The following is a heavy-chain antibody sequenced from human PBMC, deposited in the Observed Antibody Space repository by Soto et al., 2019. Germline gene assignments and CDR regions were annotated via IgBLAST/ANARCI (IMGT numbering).Heavy chain of an antibody. CDR3: ARDTSGVSGYAPSYYYYMDV. V-gene: IGHV3-74*01. J-gene: IGHJ6*03. D-gene: IGHD5-12*01. CDR2: INSDGSST. Sequence: PGGSLRLSCAASGFTFSSYWMHWVRQAPGKGLVWVSRINSDGSSTSYADSVKGRFTISRDNAKNTLYLQMNSLRAEDTAVYYCARDTSGVSGYAPSYYYYMDVWGKGTTVTVSS. CDR1: GFTFSSYW.